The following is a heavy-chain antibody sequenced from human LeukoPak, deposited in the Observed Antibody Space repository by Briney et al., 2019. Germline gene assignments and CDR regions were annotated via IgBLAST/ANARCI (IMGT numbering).Heavy chain of an antibody. CDR3: ARGGPSVLRDFDWRYYYYYGMDV. V-gene: IGHV3-11*01. CDR2: ISSSGGTI. CDR1: GFTFSHYY. J-gene: IGHJ6*02. Sequence: GGSLRLPCAASGFTFSHYYMSWIRQAPGKGLEWVSYISSSGGTIYYADSVKGRFTISRDNAKNSLYLQMNSLRAEDTAVYYCARGGPSVLRDFDWRYYYYYGMDVWGQGTTVTVSS. D-gene: IGHD3-9*01.